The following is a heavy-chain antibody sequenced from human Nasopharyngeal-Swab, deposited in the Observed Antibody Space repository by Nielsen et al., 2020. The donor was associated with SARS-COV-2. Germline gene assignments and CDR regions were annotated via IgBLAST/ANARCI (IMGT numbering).Heavy chain of an antibody. V-gene: IGHV4-59*01. CDR3: ARLNRVRIAARMTDVYYFDY. CDR2: IYYSGST. J-gene: IGHJ4*02. Sequence: WIRQPPGKGLEWIGYIYYSGSTNYNPSLKSRVTISVDTSKNQFSLKLSSVTAADTAVYYCARLNRVRIAARMTDVYYFDYWGQGTLVTVSS. D-gene: IGHD6-6*01.